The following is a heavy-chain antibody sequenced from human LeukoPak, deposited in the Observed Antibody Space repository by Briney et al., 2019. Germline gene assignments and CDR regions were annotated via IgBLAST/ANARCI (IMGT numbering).Heavy chain of an antibody. J-gene: IGHJ4*02. V-gene: IGHV3-30*18. CDR2: ISHDGSNK. D-gene: IGHD6-13*01. CDR3: AKETQQLAQDY. Sequence: GGSLRLSCAASGFTFSIYGMHWVRQAPGKGLEWVAVISHDGSNKYYADSVKGRFTISRDNSKNTLYLEMNSLRAEDTAVYYCAKETQQLAQDYWGQGTLVTVSS. CDR1: GFTFSIYG.